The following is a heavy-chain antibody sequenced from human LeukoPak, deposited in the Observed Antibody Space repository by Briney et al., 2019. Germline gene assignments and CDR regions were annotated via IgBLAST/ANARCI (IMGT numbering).Heavy chain of an antibody. D-gene: IGHD6-19*01. CDR1: GFTFSSYA. CDR2: ISGSGGST. V-gene: IGHV3-23*01. J-gene: IGHJ3*02. CDR3: AKVREQWLATDAFDI. Sequence: GGSLRLTCAASGFTFSSYAMSWVRHAPGKGLEWVSAISGSGGSTYYADSVKGRFTISRDNSKNTLYLQMNSLRAEDTAVYYCAKVREQWLATDAFDIWGQGTMVTVSS.